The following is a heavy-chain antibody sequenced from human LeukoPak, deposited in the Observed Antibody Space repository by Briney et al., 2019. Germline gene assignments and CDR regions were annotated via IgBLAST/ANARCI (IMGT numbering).Heavy chain of an antibody. CDR1: GFTISSYS. CDR2: ISSSSSYI. CDR3: ARGGRGYSYGHDY. J-gene: IGHJ4*02. D-gene: IGHD5-18*01. Sequence: GGSLRLSCAASGFTISSYSMNSVRQAPGKRLEWVSSISSSSSYIYYADSVKGRFTISRDNAKNSLYLQMNSLRAEDTAVYYCARGGRGYSYGHDYWGQGTLVTVSS. V-gene: IGHV3-21*01.